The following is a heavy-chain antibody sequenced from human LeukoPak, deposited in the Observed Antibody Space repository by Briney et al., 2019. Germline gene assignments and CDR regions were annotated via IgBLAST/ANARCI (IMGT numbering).Heavy chain of an antibody. CDR1: GYRFTSYW. D-gene: IGHD6-13*01. CDR3: ARLSAAGTHH. CDR2: IYPGDSDT. Sequence: GAPLKFSCKGSGYRFTSYWIGWVRQLPGKGLEWMGIIYPGDSDTRYSPSFQGQVTISADKSISTAYLQWSSLKASGTAMYYCARLSAAGTHHWGQGTLVTVSS. V-gene: IGHV5-51*01. J-gene: IGHJ5*02.